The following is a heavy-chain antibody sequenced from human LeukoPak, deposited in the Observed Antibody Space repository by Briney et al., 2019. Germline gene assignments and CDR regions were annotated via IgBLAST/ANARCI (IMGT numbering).Heavy chain of an antibody. D-gene: IGHD3-22*01. CDR2: ISSNGGST. V-gene: IGHV3-64*01. J-gene: IGHJ4*02. CDR1: GFTFSSYA. CDR3: ARDLRSSGPLSSY. Sequence: PGGSLRLSCAASGFTFSSYAMHWVRQAPGKGLEYVSAISSNGGSTYYANSVKGRFTISRDNSKNTLYLQMGSLRAEDMAVYYCARDLRSSGPLSSYWGQGTLVTVSS.